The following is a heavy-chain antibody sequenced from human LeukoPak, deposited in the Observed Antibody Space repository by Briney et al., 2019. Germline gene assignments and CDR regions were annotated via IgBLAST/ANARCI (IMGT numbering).Heavy chain of an antibody. Sequence: PSETLPLTCTVSGASISSYYWSWIRQPPGKGLEWIGAIHHSGNTNYNPSLKTRVTISLDNSENHFSLNLSSVTAADTAIYYCARDTMVRGIIQWGQGILVTVSS. CDR3: ARDTMVRGIIQ. J-gene: IGHJ4*02. CDR1: GASISSYY. D-gene: IGHD3-10*01. CDR2: IHHSGNT. V-gene: IGHV4-59*12.